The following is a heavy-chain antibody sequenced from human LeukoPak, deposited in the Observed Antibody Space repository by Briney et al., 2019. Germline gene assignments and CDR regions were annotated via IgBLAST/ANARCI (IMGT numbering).Heavy chain of an antibody. CDR3: ARGNGDYPFTWYFDL. V-gene: IGHV6-1*01. Sequence: SQTLSLTCAISGDSVSRNSAAWNWIRQSPSRGLEWLGRTYYRSKWYNDYAVSVKSRITINPDTSKNQFSLQLNSVTPEGTAVYYCARGNGDYPFTWYFDLWGRGTLVTVSS. D-gene: IGHD4-17*01. CDR1: GDSVSRNSAA. CDR2: TYYRSKWYN. J-gene: IGHJ2*01.